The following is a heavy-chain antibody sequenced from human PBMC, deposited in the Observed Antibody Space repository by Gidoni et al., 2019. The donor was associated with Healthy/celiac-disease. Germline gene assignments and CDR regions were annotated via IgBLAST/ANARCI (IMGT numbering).Heavy chain of an antibody. CDR1: GGSISSYY. D-gene: IGHD6-13*01. Sequence: QVQLQESGPGLVKPSETLSLTCTVSGGSISSYYWSWIRQPPGKGLEWIGYIYYSGSTNYNPSLKSRVTISVDTSKNQFSLKLSSVTAADTAVYYCARADSSSWYASFDYWGQGTLVTVSS. CDR2: IYYSGST. CDR3: ARADSSSWYASFDY. J-gene: IGHJ4*02. V-gene: IGHV4-59*01.